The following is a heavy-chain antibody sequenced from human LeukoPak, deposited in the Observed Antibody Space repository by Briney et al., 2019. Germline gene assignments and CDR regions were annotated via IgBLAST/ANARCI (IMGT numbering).Heavy chain of an antibody. Sequence: GASVKVSCKASGYTFTGYYMHWVRQAPGQGLEWMGWINPNSGGTNYAQKFQGRVTMTRDTSISTAYMELSRLRSDDTAVYYCARATLGYCSSTSCYYPVNWFDPWGQGTLVTVSS. CDR1: GYTFTGYY. J-gene: IGHJ5*02. CDR2: INPNSGGT. CDR3: ARATLGYCSSTSCYYPVNWFDP. V-gene: IGHV1-2*02. D-gene: IGHD2-2*01.